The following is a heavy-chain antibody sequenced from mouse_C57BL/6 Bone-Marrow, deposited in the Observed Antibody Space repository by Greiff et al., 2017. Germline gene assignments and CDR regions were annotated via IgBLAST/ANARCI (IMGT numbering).Heavy chain of an antibody. CDR3: ARSYYGSLWYFDV. V-gene: IGHV1-81*01. CDR2: IYPRSGNT. CDR1: GYTFTSYG. D-gene: IGHD1-1*01. J-gene: IGHJ1*03. Sequence: VQLQQSGAELARPGASVKLSCKASGYTFTSYGISWVKQRTGQGLEWIGEIYPRSGNTYYNEKFKGKATLTADKSSSTAYMELRSLTSEDSAVYFCARSYYGSLWYFDVWGTGTTVTVSS.